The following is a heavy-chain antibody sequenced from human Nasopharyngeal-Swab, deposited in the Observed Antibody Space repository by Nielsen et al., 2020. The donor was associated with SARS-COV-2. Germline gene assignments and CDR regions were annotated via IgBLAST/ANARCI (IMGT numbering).Heavy chain of an antibody. Sequence: WIRQPPGKGLEWVSTLSGTGESTYYADSVTGRFAISRNNSNNTLYLQMHGLRAEDTAIYFCAKAWAAAGLSFYYYMDVWGKGTTVRLL. CDR3: AKAWAAAGLSFYYYMDV. CDR2: LSGTGEST. D-gene: IGHD6-13*01. J-gene: IGHJ6*03. V-gene: IGHV3-23*01.